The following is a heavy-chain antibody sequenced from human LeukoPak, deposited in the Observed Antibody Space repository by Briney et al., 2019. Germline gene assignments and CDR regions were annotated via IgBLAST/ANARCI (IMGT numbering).Heavy chain of an antibody. Sequence: ASVKVSCKASGYIFTRYAMHWVRQAPGQRLEWMGWIDAGNGNTKYSQKFQDRVIITRDTSASTVYMELSSLRSEDTAVYFRARMGKHIVVVFRDYGMDVWGNGTTVTVSS. D-gene: IGHD2-21*01. CDR3: ARMGKHIVVVFRDYGMDV. V-gene: IGHV1-3*01. J-gene: IGHJ6*04. CDR2: IDAGNGNT. CDR1: GYIFTRYA.